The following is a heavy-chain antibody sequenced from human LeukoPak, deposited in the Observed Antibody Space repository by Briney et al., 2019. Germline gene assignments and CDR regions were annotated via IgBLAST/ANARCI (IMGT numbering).Heavy chain of an antibody. Sequence: GGSLRLSCAASGFTFSSYWMSWVRQAPGKGLEWVSLISGDGGSTYYADSVKGRFTISRDNSKNSLYLQMNSLRTEDTALYYCAKDLYSSLGYWGQGTLVTVSS. CDR1: GFTFSSYW. V-gene: IGHV3-43*02. D-gene: IGHD5-18*01. CDR3: AKDLYSSLGY. CDR2: ISGDGGST. J-gene: IGHJ4*02.